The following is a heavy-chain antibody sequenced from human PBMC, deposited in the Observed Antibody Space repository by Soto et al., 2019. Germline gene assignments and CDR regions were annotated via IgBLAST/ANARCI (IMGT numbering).Heavy chain of an antibody. J-gene: IGHJ3*02. Sequence: QLQLQESGSGLVKPSQTLSLTCAVSGGSIISGGYSWSWIRQPPGKGLQWIGHIYEGGNTYYTPSLEGRVAISTDKSKNQSSLRLSSVTAADTAVYYCVRRSPEDAFDIWGQGTMVTVSP. CDR2: IYEGGNT. CDR1: GGSIISGGYS. V-gene: IGHV4-30-2*01. CDR3: VRRSPEDAFDI.